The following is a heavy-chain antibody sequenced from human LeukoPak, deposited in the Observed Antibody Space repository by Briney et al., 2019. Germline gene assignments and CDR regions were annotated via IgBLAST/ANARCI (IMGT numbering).Heavy chain of an antibody. J-gene: IGHJ5*02. CDR3: AGFMVRGVTGKNNWFDP. V-gene: IGHV1-18*01. Sequence: EASVKVSCKASGYTFTNYGISWVRQAPGQGLEWMGWISVYNGNTNYAQKLQGRVTMTTDTSTSTAYMELSSLRSEDTAVYYCAGFMVRGVTGKNNWFDPWGQGTLVTVSS. D-gene: IGHD3-10*01. CDR2: ISVYNGNT. CDR1: GYTFTNYG.